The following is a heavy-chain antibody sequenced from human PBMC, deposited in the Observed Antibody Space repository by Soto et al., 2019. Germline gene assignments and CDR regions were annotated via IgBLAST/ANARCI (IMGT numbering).Heavy chain of an antibody. CDR2: INAGNGNT. J-gene: IGHJ4*02. Sequence: ASVKVSCKASGYTFTSYAMHWVRQAPGQRLEWMGWINAGNGNTKYSQKFQGRVTITRDTSASTAYMELSSLRSEDTAVYYCARYGSGWSRIDYCGQGTLVTVSS. CDR1: GYTFTSYA. V-gene: IGHV1-3*01. D-gene: IGHD6-19*01. CDR3: ARYGSGWSRIDY.